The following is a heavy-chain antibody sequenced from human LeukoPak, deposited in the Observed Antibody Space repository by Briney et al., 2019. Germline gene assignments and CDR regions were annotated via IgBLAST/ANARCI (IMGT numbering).Heavy chain of an antibody. CDR2: IGTTGDNT. Sequence: PGGSLRLSCSASGFTFSTYPMHWVRQAPGKGLEYVSDIGTTGDNTYYADAVKGRFTISRDSSRNTLFLQMSSLRPEDTAVYYCAIHHYSNWNRAFDIWGQGTMVTVSS. CDR3: AIHHYSNWNRAFDI. V-gene: IGHV3-64D*06. D-gene: IGHD1-1*01. J-gene: IGHJ3*02. CDR1: GFTFSTYP.